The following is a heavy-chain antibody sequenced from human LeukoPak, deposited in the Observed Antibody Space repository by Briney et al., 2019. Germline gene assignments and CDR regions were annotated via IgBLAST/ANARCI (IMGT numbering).Heavy chain of an antibody. CDR1: GFTFSSYW. D-gene: IGHD6-6*01. V-gene: IGHV3-7*01. CDR3: AKDRGEYSSSSGAFDI. Sequence: GGSLRLSCAASGFTFSSYWMSWVRQAPGKGLEWVANIKQDGSEKYYVDSVKGRFTISRDNAKNSLYLQMNSLRAEDTAVYYCAKDRGEYSSSSGAFDIWGQGTMVTVSS. J-gene: IGHJ3*02. CDR2: IKQDGSEK.